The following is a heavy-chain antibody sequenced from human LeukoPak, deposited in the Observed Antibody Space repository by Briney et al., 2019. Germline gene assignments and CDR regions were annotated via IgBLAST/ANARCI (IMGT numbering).Heavy chain of an antibody. CDR3: AKSHEDIVVVPAANAEYFQH. J-gene: IGHJ1*01. CDR2: IRYDGSNK. Sequence: GGSLRLSCAASGFTFSSYGMHWVRQAPGKGLEWVAFIRYDGSNKYYADSVKGRFTISRDNSKNTLYLQMYSLRAEDTAVYYCAKSHEDIVVVPAANAEYFQHWGQGTLVTVSS. D-gene: IGHD2-2*01. V-gene: IGHV3-30*02. CDR1: GFTFSSYG.